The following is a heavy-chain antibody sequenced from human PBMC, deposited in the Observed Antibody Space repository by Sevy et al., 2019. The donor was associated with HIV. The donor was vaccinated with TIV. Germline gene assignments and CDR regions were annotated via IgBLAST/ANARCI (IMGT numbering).Heavy chain of an antibody. CDR2: INHSGGT. CDR3: ARHCGVSSCSHAFDI. D-gene: IGHD6-13*01. Sequence: SETLSLTCAVYGGSFSGYYWSWIRQPPGKGLEWIGEINHSGGTNYNPSLKSRVTISVDTSKNQFSLKLNSVAAADTAVYYCARHCGVSSCSHAFDIWGQGTMVTVSS. CDR1: GGSFSGYY. J-gene: IGHJ3*02. V-gene: IGHV4-34*01.